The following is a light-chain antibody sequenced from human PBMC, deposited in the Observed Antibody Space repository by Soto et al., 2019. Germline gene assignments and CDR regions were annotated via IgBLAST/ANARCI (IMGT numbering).Light chain of an antibody. CDR2: GAS. Sequence: EIVVSQSPGTLSLYRGERATLSCRASQSVSNNYLAWYQQKPGQAPRLLIYGASNRATGIPDRFSGSGSGTDFTLTISRLEPEDFAVYYCQQYGSSGTLGQGTKVDI. CDR3: QQYGSSGT. CDR1: QSVSNNY. J-gene: IGKJ1*01. V-gene: IGKV3-20*01.